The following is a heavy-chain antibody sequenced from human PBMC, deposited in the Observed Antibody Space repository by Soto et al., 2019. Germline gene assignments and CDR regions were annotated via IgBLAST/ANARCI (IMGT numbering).Heavy chain of an antibody. CDR1: GFTFSSYA. Sequence: GGSPRLSCAASGFTFSSYAMSWVRQAPGKGLEWVSAISGSGGSTYYADSVKGRFTISRDNSKNTLYLQMNSLRAEDTAVYYCARGRGIAVADIWGQGTMVTVSS. CDR3: ARGRGIAVADI. D-gene: IGHD6-19*01. V-gene: IGHV3-23*01. CDR2: ISGSGGST. J-gene: IGHJ3*02.